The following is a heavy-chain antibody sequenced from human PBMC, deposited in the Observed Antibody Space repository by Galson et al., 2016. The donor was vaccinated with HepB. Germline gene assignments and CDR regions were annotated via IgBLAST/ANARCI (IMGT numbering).Heavy chain of an antibody. CDR3: ARTSISYYFDTTGHYSTRNNWFDP. V-gene: IGHV3-48*04. Sequence: SLRLSCAASGFTFSSYSMNWVRQTPGKGLEWVSYISTSGSTIFYADSVKGRFFISRDNARNSLYLHMNSLRAEDTAVCYCARTSISYYFDTTGHYSTRNNWFDPWGQGTLVTVSS. D-gene: IGHD3-22*01. CDR1: GFTFSSYS. J-gene: IGHJ5*02. CDR2: ISTSGSTI.